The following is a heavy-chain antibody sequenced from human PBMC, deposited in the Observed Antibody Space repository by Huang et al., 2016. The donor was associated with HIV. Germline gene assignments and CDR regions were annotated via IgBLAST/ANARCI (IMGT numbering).Heavy chain of an antibody. Sequence: QVHLQQWGAGLLKSAETLSLTCAVYGGSLSGYYWCWLRQTPGKGLEWIGEINHLGSPNYNPSLKSLVSISMDGSKKQFSLKLRSISDADTAVYFCARDATKNPRGWFDPWGQGTLVTVSS. J-gene: IGHJ5*02. V-gene: IGHV4-34*02. CDR2: INHLGSP. CDR3: ARDATKNPRGWFDP. D-gene: IGHD3-10*01. CDR1: GGSLSGYY.